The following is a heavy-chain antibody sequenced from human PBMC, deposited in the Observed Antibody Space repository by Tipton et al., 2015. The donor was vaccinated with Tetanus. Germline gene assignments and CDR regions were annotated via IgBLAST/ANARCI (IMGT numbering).Heavy chain of an antibody. J-gene: IGHJ6*02. CDR3: ARGPTVTTAHYYYGMDV. CDR2: INPSGGST. CDR1: GYTFTSYY. D-gene: IGHD4-11*01. V-gene: IGHV1-46*01. Sequence: QLVQSGAEVKKPGASVEVSCKASGYTFTSYYMHWVRQAPGQGLEWMGIINPSGGSTSYAQKFQGRVTMTRDTSTSTVYMELSSLRSEDTAVYYCARGPTVTTAHYYYGMDVWGQGTTVTVSS.